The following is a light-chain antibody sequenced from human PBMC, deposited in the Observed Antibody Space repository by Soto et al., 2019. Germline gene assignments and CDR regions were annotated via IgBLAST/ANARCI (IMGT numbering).Light chain of an antibody. Sequence: EIVMTQSPATMSMSPGERATLSCRASQSVSTKLAWYQQRPGQAPRLLIHDASTRATGIPARFSGSGSGTEFTLTISSLQSEDFAVYYCQQYNTWPPAWTFGQGTKVDIK. CDR3: QQYNTWPPAWT. CDR2: DAS. V-gene: IGKV3-15*01. CDR1: QSVSTK. J-gene: IGKJ1*01.